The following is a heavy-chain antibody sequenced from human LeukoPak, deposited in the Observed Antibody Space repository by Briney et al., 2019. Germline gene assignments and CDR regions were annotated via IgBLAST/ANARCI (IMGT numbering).Heavy chain of an antibody. CDR1: GGSISSGGYY. CDR3: ARAPVVVTAIAFDY. D-gene: IGHD2-21*02. CDR2: IYHSGST. Sequence: PSETLSLTCTVSGGSISSGGYYWSWIRQPPGKGLEWIGYIYHSGSTYYNPSLKSRVTISVDRSKNQFSLKLSSVTAADTAVYCCARAPVVVTAIAFDYWGQGTLVTVSS. V-gene: IGHV4-30-2*01. J-gene: IGHJ4*02.